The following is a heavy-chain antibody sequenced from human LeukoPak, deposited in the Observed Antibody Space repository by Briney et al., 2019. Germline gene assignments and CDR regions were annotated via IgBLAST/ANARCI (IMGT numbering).Heavy chain of an antibody. CDR3: ARGVVVVAYFDY. V-gene: IGHV1-69*04. CDR1: GGTFSSYA. J-gene: IGHJ4*02. Sequence: SVKVSCKASGGTFSSYAISWVRQAPGQGLEWMGRIIPILGIANYAQKFQGRVTITADKSTSTAYMELSSLRSEDTAVYYCARGVVVVAYFDYWGQGTLVTVSS. CDR2: IIPILGIA. D-gene: IGHD2-15*01.